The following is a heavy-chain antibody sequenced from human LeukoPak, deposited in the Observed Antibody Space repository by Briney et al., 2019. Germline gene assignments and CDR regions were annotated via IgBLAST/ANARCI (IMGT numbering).Heavy chain of an antibody. CDR2: IYYSGST. D-gene: IGHD3-10*01. CDR3: ARGGYYGSGNDFRFDP. CDR1: GGSISNYY. Sequence: PSETLSLTCTVSGGSISNYYWSRIRQPPGKGLEWIGNIYYSGSTYFKPSLKSRVTISVDTSKNQFSLKLSSVTAADTAVYYCARGGYYGSGNDFRFDPWGQGTLVTVSS. J-gene: IGHJ5*02. V-gene: IGHV4-59*01.